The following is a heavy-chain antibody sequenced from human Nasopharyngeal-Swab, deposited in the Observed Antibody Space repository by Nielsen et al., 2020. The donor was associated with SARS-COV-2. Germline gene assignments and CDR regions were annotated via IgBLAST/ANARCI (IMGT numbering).Heavy chain of an antibody. CDR1: GFTFSSYA. D-gene: IGHD2-15*01. Sequence: GESLKISCPASGFTFSSYAMSWVRQAPGKGLEWVSAISGSVGSTYYADSVEGRFTISRDNSKNTLYLQMNSLRAEDTAVYYCANDLHCSGGSCYYRDYWGQGTLVTVSS. V-gene: IGHV3-23*01. J-gene: IGHJ4*02. CDR3: ANDLHCSGGSCYYRDY. CDR2: ISGSVGST.